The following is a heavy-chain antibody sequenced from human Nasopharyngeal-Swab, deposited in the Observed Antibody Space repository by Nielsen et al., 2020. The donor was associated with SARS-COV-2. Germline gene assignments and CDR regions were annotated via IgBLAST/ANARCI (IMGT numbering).Heavy chain of an antibody. CDR2: IYYSGST. D-gene: IGHD3-10*01. Sequence: SETLSLTCTVSGGSIAGSTYYWGWVRQFPGKGLEWIGSIYYSGSTYYNPSLTSRVTISVDTSKNQFSLNLTSVTAADTAMYYCARGPALVIRKTLSSGFDIWGQGTMVTVSS. CDR1: GGSIAGSTYY. J-gene: IGHJ3*02. V-gene: IGHV4-39*07. CDR3: ARGPALVIRKTLSSGFDI.